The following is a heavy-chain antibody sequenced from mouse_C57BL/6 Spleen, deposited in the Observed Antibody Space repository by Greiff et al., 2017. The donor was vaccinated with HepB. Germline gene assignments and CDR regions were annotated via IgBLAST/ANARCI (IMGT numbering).Heavy chain of an antibody. CDR2: IWSGGST. V-gene: IGHV2-2*01. Sequence: VMLVESGPGLVQPSQSLSITCTVSGFSLTSYGVHWVRQSPGKGLEWLGVIWSGGSTDYNAAFISRLSISKDNSKSQVFFKMNSLQADDTAIYYCARNRDYSNYNWFAYWGQGTLVTVSA. CDR1: GFSLTSYG. CDR3: ARNRDYSNYNWFAY. D-gene: IGHD2-5*01. J-gene: IGHJ3*01.